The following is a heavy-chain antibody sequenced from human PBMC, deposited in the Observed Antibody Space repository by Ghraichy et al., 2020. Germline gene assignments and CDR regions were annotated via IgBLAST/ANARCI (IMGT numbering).Heavy chain of an antibody. CDR3: ARAVGYCSSTSCRVNFDY. CDR2: IYHSGSA. V-gene: IGHV4-38-2*02. Sequence: SETLSLTCSVSDYSISSGYYWGWIRQPPGKGLEWIGNIYHSGSANYSPSLKSRVTISVDTSRNQFSLRLNSVTAADTAVYYCARAVGYCSSTSCRVNFDYWGQGTLVTVSS. CDR1: DYSISSGYY. D-gene: IGHD2-2*01. J-gene: IGHJ4*02.